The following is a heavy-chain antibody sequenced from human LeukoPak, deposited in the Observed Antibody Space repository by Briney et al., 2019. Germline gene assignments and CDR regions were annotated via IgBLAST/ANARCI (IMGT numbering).Heavy chain of an antibody. D-gene: IGHD3-22*01. CDR2: ISDSGTT. V-gene: IGHV4-34*01. Sequence: PSETLSLTCAVYIESFSGYYWNWIRQTPGKGLEWIGEISDSGTTNINPSLRRRVSLSVDTSINQFSLDMRSMTAADTGVYYCARGQGVTLIKVGKNWFDPWSQGTPVIVSS. CDR1: IESFSGYY. CDR3: ARGQGVTLIKVGKNWFDP. J-gene: IGHJ5*02.